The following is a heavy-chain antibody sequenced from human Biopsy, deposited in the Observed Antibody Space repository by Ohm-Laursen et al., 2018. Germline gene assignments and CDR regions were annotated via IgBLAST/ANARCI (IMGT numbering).Heavy chain of an antibody. V-gene: IGHV3-74*03. Sequence: SLRLSCAASGFTFSRSVMHWVRQAPGKGLMWVSRIHGDERSATYAEPVKGRFTISRDNARNSLYLQMNSLRAEDTAVYYCGRGQTVAPGYYGMDVWGQGTTVTVSS. CDR1: GFTFSRSV. D-gene: IGHD4-17*01. CDR2: IHGDERSA. CDR3: GRGQTVAPGYYGMDV. J-gene: IGHJ6*02.